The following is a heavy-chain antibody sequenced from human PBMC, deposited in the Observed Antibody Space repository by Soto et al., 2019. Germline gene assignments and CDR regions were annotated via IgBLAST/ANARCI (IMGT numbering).Heavy chain of an antibody. D-gene: IGHD2-8*01. J-gene: IGHJ4*02. CDR2: IHPSGGST. CDR3: ARGTSGSYSEFDY. CDR1: GYTFTGYY. V-gene: IGHV1-46*03. Sequence: ASVKVSCKASGYTFTGYYMHWVRQAPGQRLEWMGIIHPSGGSTSYAQKFQDRVTMTRDTSTSTVYMELSSLRSEDTAVYYCARGTSGSYSEFDYWGQGTLVTVSS.